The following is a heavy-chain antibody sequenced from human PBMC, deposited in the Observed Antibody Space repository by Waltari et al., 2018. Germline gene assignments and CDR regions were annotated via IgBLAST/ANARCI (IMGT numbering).Heavy chain of an antibody. J-gene: IGHJ6*02. CDR1: GGSFSGSY. CDR2: INHSGST. CDR3: AREDYGDYEQDYYGMDV. Sequence: QVQLQQWGAGLLKPSETLSLTCAVYGGSFSGSYWSWIRQPPGKGLEWIGEINHSGSTNYNPSLKSRVTISVDTSKNQFSLKLSSVTAADTAVYYCAREDYGDYEQDYYGMDVWGQGTTVTVSS. V-gene: IGHV4-34*01. D-gene: IGHD4-17*01.